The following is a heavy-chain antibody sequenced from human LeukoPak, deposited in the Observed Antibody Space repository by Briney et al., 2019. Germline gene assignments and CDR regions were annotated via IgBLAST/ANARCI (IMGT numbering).Heavy chain of an antibody. D-gene: IGHD3-9*01. CDR3: AREEGWILTGYYNGLHYYYMDV. CDR2: IYTSGST. J-gene: IGHJ6*03. CDR1: GGSISSYY. V-gene: IGHV4-4*07. Sequence: PSETLSLTCTVSGGSISSYYWSWIRQPAGKGLEWIGRIYTSGSTNYNPSLKGRVTMSVDTSKNQFSLKLSSVTAADTAVYYCAREEGWILTGYYNGLHYYYMDVWGKGTTVTVSS.